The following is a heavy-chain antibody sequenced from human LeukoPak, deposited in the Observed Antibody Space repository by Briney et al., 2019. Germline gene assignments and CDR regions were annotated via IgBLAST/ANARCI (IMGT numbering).Heavy chain of an antibody. V-gene: IGHV1-46*01. CDR1: GYTFTSHY. Sequence: ASVKVSCKASGYTFTSHYIHWVRQAPGQGLEWMGIINPSGGSTSYAQRFQGRVIMIRDTSTSTVYMELSSLRSEDTAVYYCARDPPGGSGYYCDYWGQGTLVTVSA. CDR2: INPSGGST. D-gene: IGHD3-3*01. J-gene: IGHJ4*02. CDR3: ARDPPGGSGYYCDY.